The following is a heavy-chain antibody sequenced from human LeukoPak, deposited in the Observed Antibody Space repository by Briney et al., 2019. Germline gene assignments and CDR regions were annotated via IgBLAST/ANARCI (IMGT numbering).Heavy chain of an antibody. V-gene: IGHV3-7*03. CDR3: ARQTRAKGFDD. CDR1: GFTFSTYW. Sequence: GGSLRLSCAASGFTFSTYWMSWVRQAPGKGLEWVADINRDGSVIFYVDSVKGRFTISRDNAKNSLYLQMNNLRAEDTAVYYCARQTRAKGFDDWGQGTLVTVSS. CDR2: INRDGSVI. J-gene: IGHJ4*02. D-gene: IGHD4/OR15-4a*01.